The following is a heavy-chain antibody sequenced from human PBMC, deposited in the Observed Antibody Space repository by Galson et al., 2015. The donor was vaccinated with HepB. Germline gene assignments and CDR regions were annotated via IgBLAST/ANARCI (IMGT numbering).Heavy chain of an antibody. CDR2: ISYDGSNK. CDR3: ARGGYSPH. Sequence: SLRLSCAASGFTFSSYAMHWVRQAPGKGLEWVAVISYDGSNKYYADSVKGRFTISRDNSKNTLYLQMNSLRAEDTAVYYCARGGYSPHWGQGTLVTVSS. CDR1: GFTFSSYA. J-gene: IGHJ4*02. D-gene: IGHD2-15*01. V-gene: IGHV3-30-3*01.